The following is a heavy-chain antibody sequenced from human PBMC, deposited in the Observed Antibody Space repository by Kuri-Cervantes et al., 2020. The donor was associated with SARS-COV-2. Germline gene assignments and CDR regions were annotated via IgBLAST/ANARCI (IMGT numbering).Heavy chain of an antibody. Sequence: ASVKVSCKASGYTFTGYYMHWVRQAPGQGLEWMGWINPNSGGTNYAQKFQGRATMTRDTSISTAYMELSRLRSDDTAVYYCATPSHYDSSGSYDAFDIWGQGTMVTVSS. CDR2: INPNSGGT. D-gene: IGHD3-22*01. J-gene: IGHJ3*02. V-gene: IGHV1-2*02. CDR1: GYTFTGYY. CDR3: ATPSHYDSSGSYDAFDI.